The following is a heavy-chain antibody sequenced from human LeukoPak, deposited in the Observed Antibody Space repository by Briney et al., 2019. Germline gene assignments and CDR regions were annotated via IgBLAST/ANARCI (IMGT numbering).Heavy chain of an antibody. CDR1: GYIFTSYW. CDR3: ARSPPGYSSGWYPSCVDY. V-gene: IGHV5-51*01. J-gene: IGHJ4*02. Sequence: GESLKISCKGSGYIFTSYWIVCVRQMPGKGLEWMGSIYPVDSDTRYSPSFQAPVTISADKSISTAYLQWSSLKASDTAMYYCARSPPGYSSGWYPSCVDYWGQGTLVTVSS. D-gene: IGHD6-19*01. CDR2: IYPVDSDT.